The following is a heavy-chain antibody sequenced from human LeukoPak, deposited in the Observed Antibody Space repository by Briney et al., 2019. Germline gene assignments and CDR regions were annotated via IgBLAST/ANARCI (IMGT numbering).Heavy chain of an antibody. CDR2: INSDGSST. Sequence: GGSLRLSCAASGFTFSSYWMHWVRQAPGKGLVWVSRINSDGSSTSYADSVKGRFTISRDNAKNTLYLQMNSLRAEDTAVYYCARDRADILTGYYDYYGMDVWGQGTTVTVSS. V-gene: IGHV3-74*01. CDR3: ARDRADILTGYYDYYGMDV. CDR1: GFTFSSYW. J-gene: IGHJ6*02. D-gene: IGHD3-9*01.